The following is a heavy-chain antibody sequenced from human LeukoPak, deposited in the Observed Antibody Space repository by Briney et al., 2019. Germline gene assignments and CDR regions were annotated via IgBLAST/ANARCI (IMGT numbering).Heavy chain of an antibody. V-gene: IGHV3-30*18. J-gene: IGHJ4*02. CDR3: AKDLDIVVVPAAISLDY. D-gene: IGHD2-2*03. CDR2: ISYDGSNK. CDR1: GFTFSSYG. Sequence: GGSLRLSCAASGFTFSSYGMHWVRQAPGKGLEWVAVISYDGSNKCYADSVKGRFTISRDNSKNTLYLQMNSLRAEDTAVYYCAKDLDIVVVPAAISLDYWGQGTLVTVSS.